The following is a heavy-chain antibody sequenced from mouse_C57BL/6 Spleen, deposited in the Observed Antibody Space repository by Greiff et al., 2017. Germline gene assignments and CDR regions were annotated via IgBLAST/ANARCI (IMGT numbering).Heavy chain of an antibody. Sequence: VQLQQSDAELVKPGASVKISCKVSGYTFTDHTIHWMKQRPEQGLEWIGYIYPRDGSTKYNEKFKGKATLTADKSSSTAYMQLNSLTSEDSAVYCCARGADDYEAWFAYWGQGTLVTVSA. D-gene: IGHD2-4*01. V-gene: IGHV1-78*01. CDR1: GYTFTDHT. CDR3: ARGADDYEAWFAY. J-gene: IGHJ3*01. CDR2: IYPRDGST.